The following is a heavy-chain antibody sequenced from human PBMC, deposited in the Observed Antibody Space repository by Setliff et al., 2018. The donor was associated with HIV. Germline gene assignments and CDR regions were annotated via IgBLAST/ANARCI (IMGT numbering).Heavy chain of an antibody. CDR1: GGSFSGYY. J-gene: IGHJ4*02. V-gene: IGHV4-34*01. CDR3: ARGLGRGSGTYYNPPGY. D-gene: IGHD3-10*01. CDR2: INHSGNT. Sequence: TLSLTCAFNGGSFSGYYWMWIRQSPGEGLEWIGEINHSGNTNYNPSLKSRVTMSGDTSKNQFSLNLTSVTAADTAVYFCARGLGRGSGTYYNPPGYWGPGTLVTVSS.